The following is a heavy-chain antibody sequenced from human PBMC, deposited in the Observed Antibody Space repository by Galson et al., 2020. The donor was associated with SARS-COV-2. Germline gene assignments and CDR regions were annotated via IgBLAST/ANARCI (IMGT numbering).Heavy chain of an antibody. V-gene: IGHV3-30*04. D-gene: IGHD3-10*01. CDR2: ISYDGSNK. J-gene: IGHJ3*02. CDR1: GFTFSSYA. CDR3: AGELLYDAVDI. Sequence: GESLKISCAASGFTFSSYAMHWVRQAPGKGLEWVAVISYDGSNKYYADSVKGRFTISRDNSKNTLYLQMNSLRAEDTAVYYCAGELLYDAVDIWGQGTMVTVAS.